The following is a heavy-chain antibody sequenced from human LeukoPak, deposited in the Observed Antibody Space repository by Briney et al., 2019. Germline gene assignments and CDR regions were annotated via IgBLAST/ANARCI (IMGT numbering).Heavy chain of an antibody. CDR3: ARERWPAVDGTPWYFDL. D-gene: IGHD6-19*01. CDR2: TYYRAKWYN. CDR1: GDSVSSNSAA. Sequence: TSQTLSLTCAISGDSVSSNSAAWNWIRQSPSRGLEWLGKTYYRAKWYNDYAVSVKSRITINPDTSKNQFSLQLNSVTPEDTAVYYCARERWPAVDGTPWYFDLWGRGTLVTVSS. J-gene: IGHJ2*01. V-gene: IGHV6-1*01.